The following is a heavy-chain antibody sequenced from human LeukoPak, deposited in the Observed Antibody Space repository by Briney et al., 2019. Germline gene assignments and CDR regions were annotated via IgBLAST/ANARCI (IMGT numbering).Heavy chain of an antibody. CDR2: ISGSGGST. CDR3: ARDVRGVATPYFDY. J-gene: IGHJ4*02. D-gene: IGHD5-12*01. Sequence: SGGSLRLSCAASGFTFSSYAMSWVRQAPGKGLEWVSAISGSGGSTYYADSVKGRFTISRDNSKNTLYLQMNSLRPEDTAVYFCARDVRGVATPYFDYWGQGTLVTVSA. V-gene: IGHV3-23*01. CDR1: GFTFSSYA.